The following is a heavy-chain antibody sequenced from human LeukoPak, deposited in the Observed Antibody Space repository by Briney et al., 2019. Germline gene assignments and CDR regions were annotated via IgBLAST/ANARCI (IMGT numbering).Heavy chain of an antibody. CDR3: ARDQLAYSGFDTLFDY. Sequence: GGSLRLSCAASGFTFSSYSMNWVRQAPGKGLEWVSAISVTSTYIYYADSVKGRFTISRDNSKNTLYLQLNSLRPDDTAVYYCARDQLAYSGFDTLFDYWGQGTLVTVSS. CDR1: GFTFSSYS. J-gene: IGHJ4*02. D-gene: IGHD5-12*01. V-gene: IGHV3-21*01. CDR2: ISVTSTYI.